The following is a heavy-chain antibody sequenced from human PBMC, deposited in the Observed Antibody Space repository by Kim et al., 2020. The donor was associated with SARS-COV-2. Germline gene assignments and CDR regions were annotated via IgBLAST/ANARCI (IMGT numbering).Heavy chain of an antibody. Sequence: GGSLRLSCAASGFNLSTHGMHWVRQAPGKGLEWLAVIWYDGINKYYADSVKGRFTISRDTSKNTLFLQMNSLKAEDTAVYYCARVRDDSSGYYHFDYWGRGTLVTVSS. CDR1: GFNLSTHG. V-gene: IGHV3-33*01. CDR3: ARVRDDSSGYYHFDY. D-gene: IGHD3-22*01. CDR2: IWYDGINK. J-gene: IGHJ4*02.